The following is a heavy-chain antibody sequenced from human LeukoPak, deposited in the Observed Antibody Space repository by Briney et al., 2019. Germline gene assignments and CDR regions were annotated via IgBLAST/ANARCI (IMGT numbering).Heavy chain of an antibody. D-gene: IGHD6-19*01. CDR1: GYTFSKYG. CDR3: ARGLQENLAWLPAFSAFDI. CDR2: INPSGDSP. Sequence: GASVKVSCKASGYTFSKYGISWVRQAPGQGLEWMGIINPSGDSPTYAQKFQGRVTMTMDMSTSTVYMELSSLRSEHTAVHYCARGLQENLAWLPAFSAFDIWGQGTMVTVSS. V-gene: IGHV1-46*01. J-gene: IGHJ3*02.